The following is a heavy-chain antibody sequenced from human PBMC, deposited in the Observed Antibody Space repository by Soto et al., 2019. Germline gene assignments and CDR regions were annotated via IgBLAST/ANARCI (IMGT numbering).Heavy chain of an antibody. J-gene: IGHJ6*02. D-gene: IGHD2-21*02. CDR2: IYYSGST. V-gene: IGHV4-31*03. Sequence: SETLSLTCTVSGGSISSGGYYWSWIRQHPGKGMEWIGYIYYSGSTYYNPSLKSRVTISVDTSKNQFSLKLSSVTAADTAVYYCARDCGGDCYYYYYGMDVWGQGTTVTVSS. CDR1: GGSISSGGYY. CDR3: ARDCGGDCYYYYYGMDV.